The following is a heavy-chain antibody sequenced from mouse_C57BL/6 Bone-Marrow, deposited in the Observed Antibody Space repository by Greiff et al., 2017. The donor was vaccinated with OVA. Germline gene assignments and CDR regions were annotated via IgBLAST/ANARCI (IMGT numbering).Heavy chain of an antibody. CDR2: ISRGGDYI. CDR3: TRDYYLRRFAY. V-gene: IGHV5-9-1*02. CDR1: GFTFSSYA. D-gene: IGHD1-1*01. Sequence: DVQLQESGEGLVKPGGSLKLSCAASGFTFSSYAMSWVRQTPEKRLEWVAYISRGGDYIYYADTVKGRFTISRDNARNTLYLQMSSLKSEDTAMDYCTRDYYLRRFAYWGQGTLVTVSA. J-gene: IGHJ3*01.